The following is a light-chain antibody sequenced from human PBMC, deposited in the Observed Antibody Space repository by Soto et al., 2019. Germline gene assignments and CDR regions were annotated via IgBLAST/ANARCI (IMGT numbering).Light chain of an antibody. J-gene: IGKJ4*01. V-gene: IGKV1-5*03. CDR3: QQLNSYPLT. Sequence: DIQMTQTPSTLSASIGDTVTISCRASQSMSDWLAWYQQKPGKAPRLLIYRASTLQRGVPSRFRGSGSGTEFALTISDLQADDFATYYCQQLNSYPLTFGGGTKVDIK. CDR2: RAS. CDR1: QSMSDW.